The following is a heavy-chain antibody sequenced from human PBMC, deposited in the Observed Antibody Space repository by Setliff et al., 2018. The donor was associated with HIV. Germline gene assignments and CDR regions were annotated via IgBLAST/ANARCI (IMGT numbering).Heavy chain of an antibody. Sequence: PSETLSLTCTVSGGSISSYYWTWIRQPAGKGLEWIGQIYTSGSTNYNPSLKSRVTISVDTSKNQFSLKLSSVTAADTAVYYCARAGDGSPFYYYYYMDVWGKGTTVTVSS. CDR2: IYTSGST. V-gene: IGHV4-4*07. J-gene: IGHJ6*03. CDR3: ARAGDGSPFYYYYYMDV. D-gene: IGHD1-1*01. CDR1: GGSISSYY.